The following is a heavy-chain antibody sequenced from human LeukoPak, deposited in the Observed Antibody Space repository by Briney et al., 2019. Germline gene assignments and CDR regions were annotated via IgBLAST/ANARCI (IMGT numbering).Heavy chain of an antibody. D-gene: IGHD3-22*01. J-gene: IGHJ4*02. CDR2: ISWNSGSI. Sequence: GRSLRLSCAASGFTFDDYAMHWVRQAPGKGLEWVSGISWNSGSIGYADSVKGRFTISRDNAKNSLYLQMNSLRAEDTALYYCAKDNNPYYYDSSGYDYWGQGTLVTVSS. V-gene: IGHV3-9*01. CDR3: AKDNNPYYYDSSGYDY. CDR1: GFTFDDYA.